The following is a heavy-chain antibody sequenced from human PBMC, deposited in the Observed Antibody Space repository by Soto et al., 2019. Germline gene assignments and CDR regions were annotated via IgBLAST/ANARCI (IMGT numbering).Heavy chain of an antibody. J-gene: IGHJ4*02. V-gene: IGHV1-18*01. CDR1: GYTFTNFG. CDR3: VRDLRDYGGDVGYFDY. Sequence: QVQLVQSGAEVKRPGVSVKVSCTASGYTFTNFGVTWVRQAPGQGLEWMSWISPETGKTYCARKLQGRVTMTTDTSTNTAYMELGSLRSDDTAVYYCVRDLRDYGGDVGYFDYWGQGTLVIVSS. D-gene: IGHD2-21*02. CDR2: ISPETGKT.